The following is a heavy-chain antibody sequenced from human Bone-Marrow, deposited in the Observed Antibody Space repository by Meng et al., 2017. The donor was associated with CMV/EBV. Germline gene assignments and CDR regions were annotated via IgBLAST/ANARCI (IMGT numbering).Heavy chain of an antibody. J-gene: IGHJ5*02. CDR1: GFTFSPYW. CDR2: IKSDGRST. V-gene: IGHV3-74*01. D-gene: IGHD1-26*01. Sequence: LSCAASGFTFSPYWMHWVRQAPGKGLEWVSLIKSDGRSTIYADSVKGRFTISRDNAKNTLSLQMSNLGADDTAVYYCARHHLGSADRWGHGTLVTVSS. CDR3: ARHHLGSADR.